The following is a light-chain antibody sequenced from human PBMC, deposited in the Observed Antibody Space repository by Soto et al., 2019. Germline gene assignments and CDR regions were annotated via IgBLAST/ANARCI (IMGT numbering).Light chain of an antibody. V-gene: IGKV3-15*01. CDR3: QQYSNWLMLT. CDR2: GAS. CDR1: QSISSN. Sequence: EIVMTQSPATLSVSTGERATLSCRASQSISSNLAWYQQKPGQTPRLLIYGASTRATGIPARFSGSGSGTEFTLTISSLQSEDFANYYCQQYSNWLMLTFGGGTKVDIK. J-gene: IGKJ4*01.